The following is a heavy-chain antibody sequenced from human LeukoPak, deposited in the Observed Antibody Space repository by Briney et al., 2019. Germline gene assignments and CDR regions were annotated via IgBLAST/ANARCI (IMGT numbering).Heavy chain of an antibody. CDR2: INPNSGGT. D-gene: IGHD2-8*02. V-gene: IGHV1-2*06. J-gene: IGHJ4*02. CDR3: ARGDNTGFDY. CDR1: GYTFTVYY. Sequence: ASVKVSCKASGYTFTVYYMHWVREAPGQGLEWMGRINPNSGGTNYAQKFQGRVTMTRDTSISTAYMELSRLRSDDTAVYYCARGDNTGFDYWGQGTLVTVSS.